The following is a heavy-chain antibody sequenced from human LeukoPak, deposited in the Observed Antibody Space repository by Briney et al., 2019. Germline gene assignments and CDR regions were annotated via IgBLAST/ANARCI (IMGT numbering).Heavy chain of an antibody. J-gene: IGHJ4*02. CDR1: GYAFTSYG. CDR3: ARALLLWFGELSPFDN. V-gene: IGHV1-18*01. CDR2: ISAYNGNT. Sequence: ASVKVSCKDSGYAFTSYGISWVRQAPGQGLEWMGWISAYNGNTNYAQKLQGRVTMTTDTSTSTAYMELRSLRSDDTAVYYCARALLLWFGELSPFDNWGQGTLVTVSS. D-gene: IGHD3-10*01.